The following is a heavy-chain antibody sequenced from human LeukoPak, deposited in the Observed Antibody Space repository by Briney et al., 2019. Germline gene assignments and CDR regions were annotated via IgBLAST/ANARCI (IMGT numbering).Heavy chain of an antibody. D-gene: IGHD1-1*01. J-gene: IGHJ4*02. CDR1: GFTFSSYD. CDR3: AKKGQADDNGKPD. V-gene: IGHV3-23*01. Sequence: GGSLRLSCAASGFTFSSYDLSWVRQAPGKGLECVSAIRRGVGSTYYADSVKGRFTISRDNSKNTLYLQMNNLRADDTAVYYCAKKGQADDNGKPDWGQGALVTVSS. CDR2: IRRGVGST.